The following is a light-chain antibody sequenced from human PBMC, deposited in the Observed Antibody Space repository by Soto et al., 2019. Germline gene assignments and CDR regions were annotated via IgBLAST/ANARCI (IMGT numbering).Light chain of an antibody. Sequence: AIQMTQSPSSLSASVGDTVTITCRASQGIRNDLGWYQQKPGKAPNLLIYAASSLQSGVPSRFSGSGSGTDFTLTISSLQPEDFATYYCLQDYNYPRTFGQGTKVDTK. CDR3: LQDYNYPRT. CDR1: QGIRND. CDR2: AAS. J-gene: IGKJ1*01. V-gene: IGKV1-6*01.